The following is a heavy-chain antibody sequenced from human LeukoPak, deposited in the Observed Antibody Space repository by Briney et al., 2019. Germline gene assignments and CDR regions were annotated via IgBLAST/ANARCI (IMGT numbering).Heavy chain of an antibody. CDR2: IRGSGGST. CDR1: GFTFSSYG. J-gene: IGHJ4*02. V-gene: IGHV3-23*01. D-gene: IGHD3-22*01. Sequence: QTGGSLRLSCAASGFTFSSYGMSWVRQAPGKGLEWVSAIRGSGGSTYYADSVKGRFTISRDNSKNTLYLQMNSLRAEDTAVYYCAKAYYYDSSAPTDYWGQGTLVTVSS. CDR3: AKAYYYDSSAPTDY.